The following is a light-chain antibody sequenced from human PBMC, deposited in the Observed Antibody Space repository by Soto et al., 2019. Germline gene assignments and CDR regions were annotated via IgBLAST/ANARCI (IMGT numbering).Light chain of an antibody. CDR3: SLYTSSSTNYV. CDR1: SSDVGSYNR. CDR2: DVS. Sequence: QSALTQPPSVSGSPGQSVTISCTGTSSDVGSYNRVSWYQQPPGTAPKLMIYDVSNRPSGVPDRFSGSKSGNTASLTISGLQAEDEADYYCSLYTSSSTNYVFGTGTKVTVL. J-gene: IGLJ1*01. V-gene: IGLV2-18*01.